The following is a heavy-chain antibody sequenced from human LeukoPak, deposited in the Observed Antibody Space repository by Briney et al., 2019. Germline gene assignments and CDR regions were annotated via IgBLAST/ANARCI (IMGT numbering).Heavy chain of an antibody. D-gene: IGHD4-23*01. CDR3: ARDLRTPSDTNIAIDY. Sequence: PGGSLRLSCAASGFTFSSYWMHWVRQAPGKGLVWVSRIKSDGSSVSYADSVKGRFTITRDNAKNTLYLQMNSLRAEDTAVYYSARDLRTPSDTNIAIDYWGQGTLVTVSS. J-gene: IGHJ4*02. CDR2: IKSDGSSV. V-gene: IGHV3-74*01. CDR1: GFTFSSYW.